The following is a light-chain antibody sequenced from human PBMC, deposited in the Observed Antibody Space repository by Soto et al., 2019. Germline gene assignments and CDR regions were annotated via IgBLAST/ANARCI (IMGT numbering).Light chain of an antibody. V-gene: IGKV3-20*01. CDR3: QQYGSSST. CDR2: GAS. Sequence: EIVMTQSPATLSVSPGERATLSCRASQSVSSSYLAWYQQKPGQAPRLPIYGASSRPTGIPDRFSGSGSGTDFTLTISRLEPEDFAVYYCQQYGSSSTFGQGTRLEIK. J-gene: IGKJ5*01. CDR1: QSVSSSY.